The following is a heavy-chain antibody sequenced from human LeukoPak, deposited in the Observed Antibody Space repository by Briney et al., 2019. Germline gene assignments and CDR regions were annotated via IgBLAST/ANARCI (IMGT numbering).Heavy chain of an antibody. D-gene: IGHD6-6*01. CDR1: GYTFTSYF. J-gene: IGHJ3*02. CDR3: ARSYSSSSAFDI. CDR2: INPSGGST. Sequence: GSVKVSCKASGYTFTSYFMHWVRQAPGQGPEWMGIINPSGGSTSYAQKFQGRVTMTRDTSTSIVYMELSSLRSEDTAVYYCARSYSSSSAFDIWGQGTMVTVSS. V-gene: IGHV1-46*01.